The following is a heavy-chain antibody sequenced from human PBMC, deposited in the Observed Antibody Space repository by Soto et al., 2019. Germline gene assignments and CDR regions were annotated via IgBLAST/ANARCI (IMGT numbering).Heavy chain of an antibody. V-gene: IGHV1-18*01. D-gene: IGHD3-10*01. J-gene: IGHJ4*02. Sequence: QVQLVQSGAEVKKPGASVKVSCKASGYTFTSYGISWVRQAPGQGLEWMGWISAYNGNTNYAQKLQGRVTMTTDTTTSTASMELRSLRSDDTAVYYCARDVYYGSGSYGPVDYWGQGTLVTVSS. CDR2: ISAYNGNT. CDR1: GYTFTSYG. CDR3: ARDVYYGSGSYGPVDY.